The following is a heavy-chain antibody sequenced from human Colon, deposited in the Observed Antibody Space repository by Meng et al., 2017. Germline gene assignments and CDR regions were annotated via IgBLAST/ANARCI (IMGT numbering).Heavy chain of an antibody. CDR1: GCSISSGDSS. J-gene: IGHJ4*02. CDR2: IYYSGST. Sequence: QHPDLGLVKHSQSVALTCTVSGCSISSGDSSWSWIRQPPGKGLGWIGYIYYSGSTYYNPSLKSRVTISVDTSKNKFSLKLSSVTAADTAVYYCARGPTTYFDYWGQGTLVTVSS. D-gene: IGHD4-17*01. V-gene: IGHV4-30-4*01. CDR3: ARGPTTYFDY.